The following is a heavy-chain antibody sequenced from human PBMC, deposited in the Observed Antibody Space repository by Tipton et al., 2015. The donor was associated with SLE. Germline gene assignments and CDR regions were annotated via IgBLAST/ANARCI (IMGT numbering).Heavy chain of an antibody. CDR1: GYTFTSYR. V-gene: IGHV1-18*01. J-gene: IGHJ6*03. CDR3: ARLGDWDQYYYMDV. CDR2: ISGYNGNT. D-gene: IGHD3-16*01. Sequence: QSGPEVRKPGASVTVSCKASGYTFTSYRITWVRQAPGQGLEWMGWISGYNGNTNYAQKLQGRVTMTTDTSTSTAYMELRSLRSDDTAVYYCARLGDWDQYYYMDVWGKGTTVTVPS.